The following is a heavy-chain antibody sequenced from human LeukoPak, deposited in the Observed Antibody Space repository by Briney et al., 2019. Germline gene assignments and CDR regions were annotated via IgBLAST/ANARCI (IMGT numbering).Heavy chain of an antibody. CDR2: IWYDGSNK. Sequence: GSLRLSCAASGFTFSSYGMHWVRQAPGKGLEWVAVIWYDGSNKYYGDSVEGRFTISRDNSKNTLYLQMNSLRAEDTAVYYCARDLTPRIQLYDYWGQGTLVTVSS. CDR1: GFTFSSYG. J-gene: IGHJ4*02. D-gene: IGHD5-18*01. V-gene: IGHV3-33*01. CDR3: ARDLTPRIQLYDY.